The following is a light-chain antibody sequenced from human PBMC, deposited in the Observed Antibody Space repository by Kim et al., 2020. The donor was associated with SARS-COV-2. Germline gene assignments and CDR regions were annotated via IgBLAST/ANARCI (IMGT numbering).Light chain of an antibody. CDR1: QSVTAY. V-gene: IGKV3-11*01. J-gene: IGKJ2*01. CDR2: EAS. CDR3: QQRSTWLFT. Sequence: EIVLTQSPATLSLSPGERATLSCRASQSVTAYLAWYQQKPAQAPRLLIYEASKRATGIPARFSGSGSGTDFTLTISSLEPEDFATYYCQQRSTWLFTFGQGTKLEI.